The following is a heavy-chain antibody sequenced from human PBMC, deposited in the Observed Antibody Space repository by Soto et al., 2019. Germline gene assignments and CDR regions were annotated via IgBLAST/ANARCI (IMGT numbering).Heavy chain of an antibody. J-gene: IGHJ6*02. Sequence: DSVKGRFTISRDNSKNTLYLQMNSLRAEDTAVYYCARDIDIVVVPAARYYYYGMDVWGQGTTVTVSS. D-gene: IGHD2-2*01. CDR3: ARDIDIVVVPAARYYYYGMDV. V-gene: IGHV3-30*07.